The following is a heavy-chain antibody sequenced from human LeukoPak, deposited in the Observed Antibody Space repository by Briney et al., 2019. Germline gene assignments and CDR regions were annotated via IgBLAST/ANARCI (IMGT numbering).Heavy chain of an antibody. CDR2: IDHSGST. CDR3: ARGTTVTIDY. V-gene: IGHV4-34*01. CDR1: GGSFSGYY. D-gene: IGHD4-17*01. J-gene: IGHJ4*02. Sequence: SETLSLTCAVYGGSFSGYYWSWIRQPPGKGLEWIGEIDHSGSTNYNPSLKSRVTISVDTSKNQFSLKLSSVTAADTAVYYCARGTTVTIDYWGQGTLVTVSS.